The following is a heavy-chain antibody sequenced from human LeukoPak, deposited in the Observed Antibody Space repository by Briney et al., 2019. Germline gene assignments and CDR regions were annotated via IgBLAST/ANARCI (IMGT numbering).Heavy chain of an antibody. CDR1: GFNFSSYW. V-gene: IGHV3-7*01. CDR3: ARYTYYDFWSGPNWFDP. D-gene: IGHD3-3*01. Sequence: GSPRPPCSASGFNFSSYWMSWVRQAPGKGREWVANIKQDGSEKYYVDSVKGRFTISRDNAKNSLYLQMNSLRAEDTAVYYCARYTYYDFWSGPNWFDPWGQGTLVTVSS. CDR2: IKQDGSEK. J-gene: IGHJ5*02.